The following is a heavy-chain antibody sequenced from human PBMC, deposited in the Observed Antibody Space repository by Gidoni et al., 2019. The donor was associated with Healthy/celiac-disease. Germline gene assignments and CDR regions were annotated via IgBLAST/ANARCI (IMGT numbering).Heavy chain of an antibody. V-gene: IGHV3-30-3*01. J-gene: IGHJ4*02. CDR2: ISYDGSNK. CDR3: ARDPSDYDFWSGYSSFFDY. CDR1: GFTFSSYA. D-gene: IGHD3-3*01. Sequence: QVQLVESGGGVVQPGRSLRLSCAASGFTFSSYAMHWVRQAPGKGLEWVAVISYDGSNKYYADSVKGRFTISRDNSKNTLYLQMNSLRAEDTAVYYCARDPSDYDFWSGYSSFFDYWGQGTLVTVSS.